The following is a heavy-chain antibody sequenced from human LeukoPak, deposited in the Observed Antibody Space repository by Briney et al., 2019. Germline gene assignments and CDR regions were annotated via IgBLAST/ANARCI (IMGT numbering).Heavy chain of an antibody. CDR2: ISYDGSNK. Sequence: AGGSLRLSCAASGFTFSSYGMHWVRQAPGKGLEWVAVISYDGSNKYYADSVKGRFTISRDNAKNSLYLQMNSLRAEDTAVYYCAGLAVAGTIHDYWGQGTLVTVSS. CDR1: GFTFSSYG. J-gene: IGHJ4*02. CDR3: AGLAVAGTIHDY. D-gene: IGHD6-19*01. V-gene: IGHV3-30*03.